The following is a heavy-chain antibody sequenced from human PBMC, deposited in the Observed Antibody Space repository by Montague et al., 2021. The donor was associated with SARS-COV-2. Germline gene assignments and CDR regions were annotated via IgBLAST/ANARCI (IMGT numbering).Heavy chain of an antibody. Sequence: SETLSLTCSVSGDSIRSNYWYWIWMSDAQGLELNGRIYTWGNVNXNPALQSRVSMTVATSMSQVHLNVTSVTATDTAVYYCARAIWHIDVWGRGILVTVSS. V-gene: IGHV4-4*07. CDR2: IYTWGNV. J-gene: IGHJ2*01. CDR3: ARAIWHIDV. CDR1: GDSIRSNY.